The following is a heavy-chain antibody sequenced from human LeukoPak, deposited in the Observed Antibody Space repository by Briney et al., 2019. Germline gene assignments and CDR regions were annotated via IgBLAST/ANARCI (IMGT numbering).Heavy chain of an antibody. CDR2: ISSSSSTI. CDR3: ARDIAAGLFDP. V-gene: IGHV3-48*01. J-gene: IGHJ5*02. CDR1: GFNTSDFW. Sequence: EGSLRLSCAASGFNTSDFWMTWVRQAPGKGLEWVSYISSSSSTIYYADSVKGRFTISRDNAKNSLYLQMNSLRAEDTAVYYCARDIAAGLFDPWGQGTLVTVSS. D-gene: IGHD6-13*01.